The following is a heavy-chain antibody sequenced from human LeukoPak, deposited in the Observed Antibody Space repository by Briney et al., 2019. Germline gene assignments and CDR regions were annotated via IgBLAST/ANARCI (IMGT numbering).Heavy chain of an antibody. CDR3: TTGLQGT. Sequence: GGSLRLSCAASGFIFSDAWMSWVRQTPGRGLEWVGRIKSKTDGGTTDYAAPVKGRFTISRDDSKNTLCLQMNSLKTEDTAVYYCTTGLQGTWGQGTLVTVSS. J-gene: IGHJ4*02. V-gene: IGHV3-15*01. D-gene: IGHD3-10*01. CDR1: GFIFSDAW. CDR2: IKSKTDGGTT.